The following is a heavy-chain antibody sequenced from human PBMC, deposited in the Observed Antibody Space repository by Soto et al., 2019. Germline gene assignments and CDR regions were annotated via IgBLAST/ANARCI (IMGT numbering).Heavy chain of an antibody. V-gene: IGHV3-33*01. D-gene: IGHD2-15*01. J-gene: IGHJ4*02. CDR1: GFTFSSYG. CDR3: ARDLASIYYFDY. Sequence: GGSLRLSCAASGFTFSSYGMHWVRQAPGKGLEWVAVIWYDGSNKYYADSVKGRFTISRDNSKNTLYLQMNSLRAEDTAVYYCARDLASIYYFDYWGQGTLVTVSS. CDR2: IWYDGSNK.